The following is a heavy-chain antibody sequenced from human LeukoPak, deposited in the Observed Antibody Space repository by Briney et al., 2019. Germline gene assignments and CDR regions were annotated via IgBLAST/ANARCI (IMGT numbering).Heavy chain of an antibody. D-gene: IGHD4-17*01. V-gene: IGHV3-23*01. CDR1: GFTFSSYA. CDR2: IGGSGSRR. CDR3: ARAYADSGDYEAY. J-gene: IGHJ4*02. Sequence: PGGSLRLSCAASGFTFSSYAMSWVRQAPGKGLEGFSAIGGSGSRRYHAASVRGRFTISRDNSRNTLYLQMNSLRAEDTAVYYCARAYADSGDYEAYWGQGTLVTVSS.